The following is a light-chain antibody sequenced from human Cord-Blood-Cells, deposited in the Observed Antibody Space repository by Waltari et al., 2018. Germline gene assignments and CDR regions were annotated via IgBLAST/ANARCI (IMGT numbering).Light chain of an antibody. J-gene: IGKJ4*01. CDR3: QQLNS. Sequence: DIQLTQSPSFLPSSVGARATITCRASQGFSSYLAWYQQKPGNAPKLLSYPACTVQRRVPSRFSGSGSGTEFTLTLSRLQPEDFATYSCQQLNSFGGGTKVEIK. CDR1: QGFSSY. CDR2: PAC. V-gene: IGKV1-9*01.